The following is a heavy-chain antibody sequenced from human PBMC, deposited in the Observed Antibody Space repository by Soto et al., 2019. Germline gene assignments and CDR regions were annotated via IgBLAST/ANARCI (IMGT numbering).Heavy chain of an antibody. CDR1: GFTFSSYA. D-gene: IGHD6-19*01. CDR2: ISGSGGST. CDR3: AKGLTVPGSFDQ. V-gene: IGHV3-23*01. Sequence: GCLLLTCSASGFTFSSYAMSWVRQAPGKGLEWVSVISGSGGSTYYADSMKGRFTISRDNSKNTLYLQVNSLRAEDTAVYYCAKGLTVPGSFDQWGQGTLVTVYS. J-gene: IGHJ4*02.